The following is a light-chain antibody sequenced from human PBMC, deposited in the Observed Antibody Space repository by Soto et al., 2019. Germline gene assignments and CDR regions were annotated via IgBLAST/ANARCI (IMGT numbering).Light chain of an antibody. CDR2: DAS. CDR3: QQYNKWPLT. CDR1: QSVSSN. V-gene: IGKV3-15*01. Sequence: EVVMTQSPATLSVSPGERVILSCRASQSVSSNLGWYQQKPGQAPRLLIYDASTRATGIPARFSGSGSGTEFTLTISGLQSEDFAVYYCQQYNKWPLTFGGGTKVEIK. J-gene: IGKJ4*01.